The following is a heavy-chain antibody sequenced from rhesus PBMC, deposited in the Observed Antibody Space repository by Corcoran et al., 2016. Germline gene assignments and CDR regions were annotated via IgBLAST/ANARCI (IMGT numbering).Heavy chain of an antibody. J-gene: IGHJ4*01. D-gene: IGHD3-16*01. CDR1: GASLSSNY. Sequence: QVQLQESGPGLVKPSETLPLTCAVSGASLSSNYWSWIRQPPGKGLEWIGYIHGGRGSTNHNPSLMSRVTISRDTSKNQFSLKLSSVTAADTAVYYWARDHYYSGSYYIDYWGQGVLVTVSS. CDR3: ARDHYYSGSYYIDY. V-gene: IGHV4-147*01. CDR2: IHGGRGST.